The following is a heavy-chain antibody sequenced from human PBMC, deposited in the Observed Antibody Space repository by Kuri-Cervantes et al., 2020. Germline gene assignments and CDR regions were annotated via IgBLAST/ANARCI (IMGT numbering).Heavy chain of an antibody. CDR2: IYPGDSDT. Sequence: KVSCKGSGCSFTSYWIGWVRQMPGKGLEWMGIIYPGDSDTRYSPSFQGQVTISADKSISTAYLQWSSLKASDTAMYYCARRMTYSGSYYFDYWGQGTLVTVSS. CDR1: GCSFTSYW. V-gene: IGHV5-51*01. J-gene: IGHJ4*02. CDR3: ARRMTYSGSYYFDY. D-gene: IGHD1-26*01.